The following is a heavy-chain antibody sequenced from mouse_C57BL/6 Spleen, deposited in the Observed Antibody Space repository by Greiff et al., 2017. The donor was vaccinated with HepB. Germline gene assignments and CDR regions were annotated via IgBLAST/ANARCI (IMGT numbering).Heavy chain of an antibody. CDR2: ISYDGSN. Sequence: EVKVEESGPGLVKPSQSLSLTCSVTGYSITSGYYWNWIRQFPGNKLEWMGYISYDGSNNYNPSLKNRISITRDTSKNQFFLKLNSVTTEDTATYYCARGAGVLHFDYWGQGTTLTVSS. CDR1: GYSITSGYY. J-gene: IGHJ2*01. V-gene: IGHV3-6*01. CDR3: ARGAGVLHFDY. D-gene: IGHD3-3*01.